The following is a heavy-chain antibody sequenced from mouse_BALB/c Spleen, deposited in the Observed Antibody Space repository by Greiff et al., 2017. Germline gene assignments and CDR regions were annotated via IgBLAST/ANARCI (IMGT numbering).Heavy chain of an antibody. D-gene: IGHD1-2*01. CDR3: ARITTAFDY. Sequence: QVQLQQSGAELVMPGASVKMSCKASGYTFTDYWMHWVKQRPGQGLEWIGAIDTSDSYTSYNQKFKGKATLTVDESSSTAYMQLSSLTSEDSAVYYCARITTAFDYWGQGTTLTVSS. CDR2: IDTSDSYT. V-gene: IGHV1-69*01. J-gene: IGHJ2*01. CDR1: GYTFTDYW.